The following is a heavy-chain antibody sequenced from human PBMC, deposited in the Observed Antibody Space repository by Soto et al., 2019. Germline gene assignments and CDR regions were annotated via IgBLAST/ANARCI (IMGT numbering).Heavy chain of an antibody. D-gene: IGHD5-18*01. CDR3: AGASDSTWYNWLDP. Sequence: QVQVVQSGAEVKKPGSSVKVSCKAPGGNFSSNGIRWVRQAPGQGLELMGGIIPTFGTTNYAHKFRGRVTITADESTGTAYMELSSLRSDDTAVYYCAGASDSTWYNWLDPWGQGTLVTVCS. V-gene: IGHV1-69*01. CDR1: GGNFSSNG. J-gene: IGHJ5*02. CDR2: IIPTFGTT.